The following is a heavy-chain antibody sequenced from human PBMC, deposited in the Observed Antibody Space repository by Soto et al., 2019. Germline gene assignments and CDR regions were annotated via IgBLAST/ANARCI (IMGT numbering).Heavy chain of an antibody. J-gene: IGHJ4*02. CDR1: GYTFSSRA. CDR2: IDGGGTT. Sequence: EVHLWNSGGDLVQPGGSLRVSCVGSGYTFSSRAMSWVRQAPGKGLEWVSGIDGGGTTDYADSVKGRFTISRDNSQDTLYLQMNSLRAEDTSGYYCAILVGFSSGGSWYSHVADYWGQGTLVTVSS. CDR3: AILVGFSSGGSWYSHVADY. V-gene: IGHV3-23*01. D-gene: IGHD2-8*02.